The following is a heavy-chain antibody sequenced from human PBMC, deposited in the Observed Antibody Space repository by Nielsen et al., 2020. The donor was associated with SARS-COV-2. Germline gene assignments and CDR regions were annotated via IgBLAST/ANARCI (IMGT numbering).Heavy chain of an antibody. CDR1: GGSISSYY. CDR3: VRGREWEPGYYFDY. J-gene: IGHJ4*02. V-gene: IGHV4-59*04. CDR2: IYYRDST. Sequence: SATLSRTCTVSGGSISSYYWNWIRRSPGKGLEWIGNIYYRDSTYYNPSLKSRVNISVDTSKNQFTLRLTSVTAADTAVYYCVRGREWEPGYYFDYWGQGALVTVSS. D-gene: IGHD1-26*01.